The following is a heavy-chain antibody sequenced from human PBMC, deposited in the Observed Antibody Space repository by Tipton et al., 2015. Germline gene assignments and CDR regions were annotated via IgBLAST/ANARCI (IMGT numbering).Heavy chain of an antibody. V-gene: IGHV4-39*01. CDR2: LYFSGTT. J-gene: IGHJ4*02. Sequence: TLSLTCTVSGGSISSSSYCWAWIRQPPGKGLEWIGSLYFSGTTYYNPSLKSRVTISIDRFKNQFSLKLSSVTAADTAVYYCASPSLPHDRGDYYFQSWGQGSLVTVSS. CDR3: ASPSLPHDRGDYYFQS. CDR1: GGSISSSSYC. D-gene: IGHD2-21*02.